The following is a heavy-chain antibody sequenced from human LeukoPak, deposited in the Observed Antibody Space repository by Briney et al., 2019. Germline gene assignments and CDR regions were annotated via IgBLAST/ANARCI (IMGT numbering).Heavy chain of an antibody. Sequence: GGSLRLSCAASGFTFSSYGMHWVRKAPGKGMEWVAFIRYDGSNKYYADSVKGRFTISRDNSKNTLYLQMNSLRAEDTAVYYCAKDLVGATYEDFDYWGQGTLVTVSS. CDR2: IRYDGSNK. CDR3: AKDLVGATYEDFDY. J-gene: IGHJ4*02. V-gene: IGHV3-30*02. CDR1: GFTFSSYG. D-gene: IGHD1-26*01.